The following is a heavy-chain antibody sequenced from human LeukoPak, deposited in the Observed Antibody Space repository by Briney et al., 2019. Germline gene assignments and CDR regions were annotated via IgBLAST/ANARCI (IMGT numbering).Heavy chain of an antibody. CDR2: INHSGST. CDR3: ARSVVSRPGRNKRKYYDFWSGYYPHYFDY. Sequence: PSETLSLTCAVSGGSISSGGYSWSWIRQPPGKGLEWIGEINHSGSTNYNPSLKSRVTISVDTSKNQFSLKLSSVTAADTAVYYCARSVVSRPGRNKRKYYDFWSGYYPHYFDYWGQGTLVTVSS. CDR1: GGSISSGGYS. V-gene: IGHV4-34*01. J-gene: IGHJ4*02. D-gene: IGHD3-3*01.